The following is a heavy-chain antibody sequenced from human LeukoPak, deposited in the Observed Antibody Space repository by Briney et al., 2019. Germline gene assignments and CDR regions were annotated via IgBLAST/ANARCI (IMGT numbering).Heavy chain of an antibody. D-gene: IGHD5-18*01. J-gene: IGHJ6*03. CDR3: ARGRGYSYGPPYYYMDV. V-gene: IGHV4-4*09. Sequence: SETLSLTCTVSGGSVSNFYWSWIRQPPGKGLEWIGYIYTSGSTNYNPSLKSRVTISIDTSKNQFSLKLSSVTAADTAVYFCARGRGYSYGPPYYYMDVWGKGTTVTVSS. CDR2: IYTSGST. CDR1: GGSVSNFY.